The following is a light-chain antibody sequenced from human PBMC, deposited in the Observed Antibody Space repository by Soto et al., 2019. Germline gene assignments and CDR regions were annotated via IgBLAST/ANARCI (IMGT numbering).Light chain of an antibody. CDR2: AAS. J-gene: IGKJ1*01. Sequence: DIQMTQSPSSLSASVGDRVTITCRASQSITIYLSWYQQKPGKAPNLLIYAASSLQSGVPSRFSGSGSGTDFTLTISSLQPEDFATYYCQQSYSTPWTFGQGTKVEIK. CDR1: QSITIY. V-gene: IGKV1-39*01. CDR3: QQSYSTPWT.